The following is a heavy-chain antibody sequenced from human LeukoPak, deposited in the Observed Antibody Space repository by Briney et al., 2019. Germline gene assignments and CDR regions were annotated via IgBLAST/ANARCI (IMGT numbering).Heavy chain of an antibody. D-gene: IGHD6-19*01. V-gene: IGHV4-59*01. Sequence: SETLSLTCTVSGGSISSYYWSWIRQPPGKGLEWIGYIYYSGSTNYNPSLKSRVTISVDTSKNQFSLKLSSVTAADTAVYHCARAGQWLVGDFDYWGQGTLVTVSS. CDR1: GGSISSYY. CDR3: ARAGQWLVGDFDY. J-gene: IGHJ4*02. CDR2: IYYSGST.